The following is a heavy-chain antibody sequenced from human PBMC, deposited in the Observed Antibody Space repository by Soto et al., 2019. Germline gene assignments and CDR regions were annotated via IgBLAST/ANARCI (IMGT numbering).Heavy chain of an antibody. D-gene: IGHD2-8*01. J-gene: IGHJ5*02. CDR3: ARDSPPYCSIGICFRGWFDP. V-gene: IGHV1-8*01. CDR1: GYTFTSYD. Sequence: GASVKVSCKASGYTFTSYDINWVRQATGQGLEWMGWMNPNSGNPVYAQNFQGRVTMTRNTSISTAYMELSSLRSEDTAVYYCARDSPPYCSIGICFRGWFDPWGQGTLVTVSS. CDR2: MNPNSGNP.